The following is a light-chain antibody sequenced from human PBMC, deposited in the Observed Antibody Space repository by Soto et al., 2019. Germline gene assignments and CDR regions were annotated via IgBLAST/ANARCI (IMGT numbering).Light chain of an antibody. CDR3: SSYRSSETLV. CDR1: SSDVGAYNY. CDR2: DVS. V-gene: IGLV2-14*03. J-gene: IGLJ1*01. Sequence: QSALTQPASVSGSPGQSITLSCTGTSSDVGAYNYVSWYQQHPGKAPKLMIYDVSNRPSGVSNRFSGSKSGNTASLTISGRQGEDEADYYCSSYRSSETLVFGTGTKVTVL.